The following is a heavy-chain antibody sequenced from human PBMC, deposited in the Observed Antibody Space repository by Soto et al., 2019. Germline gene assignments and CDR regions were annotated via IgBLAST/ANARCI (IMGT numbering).Heavy chain of an antibody. D-gene: IGHD3-9*01. CDR1: GGSFVGHY. CDR3: ARGHSYDILTGYWSYYYYGMDV. CDR2: INHSGST. V-gene: IGHV4-34*01. J-gene: IGHJ6*02. Sequence: PSLTLPLTYAVDGGSFVGHYWSRILQPPGKGLEWIGEINHSGSTNYNPSLKSRVTISVDTSKNQFSLKLSSVTAADTAVYYCARGHSYDILTGYWSYYYYGMDVWGQGTTVTVSS.